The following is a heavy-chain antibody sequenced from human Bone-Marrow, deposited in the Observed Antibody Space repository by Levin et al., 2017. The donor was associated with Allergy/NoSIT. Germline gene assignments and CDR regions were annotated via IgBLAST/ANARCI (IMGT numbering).Heavy chain of an antibody. CDR1: GFSFTGYR. CDR3: VTMTADYAMDV. V-gene: IGHV3-30*03. J-gene: IGHJ6*02. D-gene: IGHD2-21*02. Sequence: PGGSLRLSCAASGFSFTGYRMHWVRQAPGKGLEWVALISFDGNDKDYADSVKGRFSISRDNLKNTLFLQMDSLRVEDTAVYYCVTMTADYAMDVWGQGTTVTVSS. CDR2: ISFDGNDK.